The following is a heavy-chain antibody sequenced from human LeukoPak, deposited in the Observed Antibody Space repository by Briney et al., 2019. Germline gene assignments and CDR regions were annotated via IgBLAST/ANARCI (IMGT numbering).Heavy chain of an antibody. CDR3: ARDHRYCSGGSCYWVRFWFDP. CDR1: GGTFSSYA. Sequence: ASVKVSCKASGGTFSSYAISWVRQAPGQGLEWMGGIIPIFGTANYAQKFQGRVTITADESTSTAYMELSSLRSEDTAVYYCARDHRYCSGGSCYWVRFWFDPWGQGTLVTVSS. V-gene: IGHV1-69*13. D-gene: IGHD2-15*01. J-gene: IGHJ5*02. CDR2: IIPIFGTA.